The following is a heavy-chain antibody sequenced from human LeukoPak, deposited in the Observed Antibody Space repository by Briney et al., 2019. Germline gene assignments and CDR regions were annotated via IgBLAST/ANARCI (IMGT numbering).Heavy chain of an antibody. CDR3: ARDRSSGTFYFDF. Sequence: GRSLRLSCAASGFTFSSYAMHWVRQAPGKGLEWVALISHDGTYTYYADSVKGQFTISRDNSKDTLFPHMDSLRVEDTAVYYCARDRSSGTFYFDFWGQGTLVTVSS. V-gene: IGHV3-30-3*01. CDR1: GFTFSSYA. CDR2: ISHDGTYT. D-gene: IGHD6-19*01. J-gene: IGHJ4*02.